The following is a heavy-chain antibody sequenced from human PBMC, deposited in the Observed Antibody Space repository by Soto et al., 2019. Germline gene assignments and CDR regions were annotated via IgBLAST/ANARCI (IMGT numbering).Heavy chain of an antibody. D-gene: IGHD6-19*01. CDR3: VRFASSGWYTGGY. Sequence: QIQLVQSGAEVKKPGASVKVSCKTSGYTFTNYDIGWVRQAPGQGLEWMGWISPYSGNTNYAQKLQDRVTMTTDTSTRTAYRDLRSLRSDDTAVYYCVRFASSGWYTGGYWGQGTLVTVSS. V-gene: IGHV1-18*01. CDR2: ISPYSGNT. J-gene: IGHJ4*02. CDR1: GYTFTNYD.